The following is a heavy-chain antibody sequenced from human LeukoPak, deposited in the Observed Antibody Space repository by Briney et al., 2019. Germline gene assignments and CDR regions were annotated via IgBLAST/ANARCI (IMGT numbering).Heavy chain of an antibody. Sequence: PGGSLRLSCAAPGFTLSTYWMTWIRQAPGKGLEWVAHNKGDGTSEKYLDSVKGRFTISGDNTKNSLFLQLNSLRAEDTGVYYCVRDRGWYHFDLWGQGTLVTVSS. CDR1: GFTLSTYW. V-gene: IGHV3-7*01. CDR2: NKGDGTSE. D-gene: IGHD3-10*01. CDR3: VRDRGWYHFDL. J-gene: IGHJ4*02.